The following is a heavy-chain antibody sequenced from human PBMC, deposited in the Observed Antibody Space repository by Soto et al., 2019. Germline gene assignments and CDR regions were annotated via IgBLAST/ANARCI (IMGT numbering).Heavy chain of an antibody. Sequence: GGSLRLSCAASGFTFSSYAMSWVRQAPGKGLEWVSAISGSGGSTYYADSVKDRFTISRDNSKNTLYLQMNSLRAEDTAVYYCAKVRDCTNGVCYALYFDYWGQGTLVTVSS. V-gene: IGHV3-23*01. CDR2: ISGSGGST. D-gene: IGHD2-8*01. J-gene: IGHJ4*02. CDR3: AKVRDCTNGVCYALYFDY. CDR1: GFTFSSYA.